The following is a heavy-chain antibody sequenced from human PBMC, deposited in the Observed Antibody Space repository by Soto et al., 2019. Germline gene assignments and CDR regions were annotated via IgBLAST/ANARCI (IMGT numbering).Heavy chain of an antibody. CDR3: VRVDNYVTITPQDV. CDR2: INAGAGYT. J-gene: IGHJ6*02. D-gene: IGHD3-16*01. CDR1: GYSFTNYY. V-gene: IGHV1-46*03. Sequence: ASVKVSCKASGYSFTNYYMHWVRQAPGQGLEWMGTINAGAGYTPYANKVQGRLTMTTDTSTSTAYMELGSLTSDDTAVYYCVRVDNYVTITPQDVWGQGTTVTVSS.